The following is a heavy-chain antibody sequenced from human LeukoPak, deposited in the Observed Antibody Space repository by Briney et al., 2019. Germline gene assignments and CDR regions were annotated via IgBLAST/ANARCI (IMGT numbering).Heavy chain of an antibody. J-gene: IGHJ4*02. D-gene: IGHD2-2*01. CDR1: GGSISSYY. CDR2: IYTSGST. Sequence: SETLSLTRTVSGGSISSYYWSWIRQPAGKGLEWIGRIYTSGSTNYNPSLKSRVTMSVDTSKNQFSLKLSSVTAADTAVYYCAVSVVPAAAFDYWGQGTLVTVSS. CDR3: AVSVVPAAAFDY. V-gene: IGHV4-4*07.